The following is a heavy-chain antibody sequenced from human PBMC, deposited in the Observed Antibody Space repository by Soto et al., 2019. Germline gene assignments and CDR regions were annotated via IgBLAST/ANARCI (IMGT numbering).Heavy chain of an antibody. CDR1: GGSISSYY. Sequence: SETLSLTCTVSGGSISSYYWSWIRQPPGKGLEWIGYIYYSGSTNYNPSLKSRVTISVDTSKNQFSLKLSSVIAADTAAYYFVRTLKDFWSGYPQPYFDYWGQGTLVTVSS. CDR2: IYYSGST. J-gene: IGHJ4*02. V-gene: IGHV4-59*01. D-gene: IGHD3-3*01. CDR3: VRTLKDFWSGYPQPYFDY.